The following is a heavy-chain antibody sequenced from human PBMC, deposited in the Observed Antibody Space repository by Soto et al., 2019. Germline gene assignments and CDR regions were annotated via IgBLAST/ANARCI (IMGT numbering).Heavy chain of an antibody. D-gene: IGHD3-3*01. Sequence: SGGSLRLSCAASGFTFSSYAMSWVRQAPGKGLEWVSAISGSGGSTYYADSVKGRFTISRDNSKNTLYLQMNSLRAEDTAVYYCAKGPHYDFWSGYYNWFDPWGQGTLVTVSS. CDR2: ISGSGGST. V-gene: IGHV3-23*01. CDR3: AKGPHYDFWSGYYNWFDP. CDR1: GFTFSSYA. J-gene: IGHJ5*02.